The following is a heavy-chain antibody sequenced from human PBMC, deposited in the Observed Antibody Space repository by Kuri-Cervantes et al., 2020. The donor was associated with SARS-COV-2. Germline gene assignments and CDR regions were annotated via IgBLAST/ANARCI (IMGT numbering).Heavy chain of an antibody. CDR2: IVVGSGNT. D-gene: IGHD3-3*01. J-gene: IGHJ6*02. V-gene: IGHV1-58*01. CDR1: GFTFTSSA. CDR3: AADSEDPPNFGVVIKFVNYYGMDV. Sequence: SVKVSCKASGFTFTSSAVQWVRQARGQRLEWIGWIVVGSGNTNYAQKFQERVTITRDMSTSTAYVELSSLRSEDTAVYYCAADSEDPPNFGVVIKFVNYYGMDVWGQGTTVTVSS.